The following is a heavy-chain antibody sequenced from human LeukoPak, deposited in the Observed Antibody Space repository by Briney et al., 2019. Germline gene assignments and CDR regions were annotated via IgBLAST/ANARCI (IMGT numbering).Heavy chain of an antibody. CDR1: GYTFTSYG. Sequence: ASVKVSCKASGYTFTSYGISWVRQAPGQGLEWMGWISAYNGNTNYAQKLQGRVTMTTDTSTSTAYMELRSLRSDDTAVYYCARVGAWRDFWSGYYTVLGGFDYWGQGTLVTVSS. CDR2: ISAYNGNT. V-gene: IGHV1-18*01. J-gene: IGHJ4*02. CDR3: ARVGAWRDFWSGYYTVLGGFDY. D-gene: IGHD3-3*01.